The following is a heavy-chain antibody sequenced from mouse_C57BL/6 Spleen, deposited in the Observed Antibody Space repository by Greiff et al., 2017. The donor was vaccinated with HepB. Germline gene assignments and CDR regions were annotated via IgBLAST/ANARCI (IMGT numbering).Heavy chain of an antibody. Sequence: VQLQQPGAELVKPGASVKLSCKASGYTFTSYWMHWVKQRPGQGLEWIGMIHPNSGSTNYNEKFKSKATLTVDKSSSTAYMQLSSLTSEDSAVYYCASITTVVARAMDYWGQGTSVTVSS. D-gene: IGHD1-1*01. V-gene: IGHV1-64*01. J-gene: IGHJ4*01. CDR1: GYTFTSYW. CDR2: IHPNSGST. CDR3: ASITTVVARAMDY.